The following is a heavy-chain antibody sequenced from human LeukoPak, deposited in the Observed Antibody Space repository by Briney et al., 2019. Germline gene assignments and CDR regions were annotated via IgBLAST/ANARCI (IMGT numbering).Heavy chain of an antibody. J-gene: IGHJ4*02. Sequence: GGSLRLSCAASGFTFSRYWMTWVRQGPGQGLECVANIKPDGSEQYYVDSVKGRFTVSRDNAKNSVYLHMRSLRVEDTAVYYCARSHYSDDYVLDYWGQGTLVIVSS. CDR3: ARSHYSDDYVLDY. CDR1: GFTFSRYW. V-gene: IGHV3-7*02. D-gene: IGHD3-16*01. CDR2: IKPDGSEQ.